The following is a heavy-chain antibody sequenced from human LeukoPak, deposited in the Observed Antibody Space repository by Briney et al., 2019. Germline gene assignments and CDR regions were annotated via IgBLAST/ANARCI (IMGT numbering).Heavy chain of an antibody. CDR1: GLTFDDYA. D-gene: IGHD6-19*01. J-gene: IGHJ4*02. Sequence: GGSLRLSCAASGLTFDDYAMHWVRQAPGMGLEWVSGISWKSGSIGYADSVKGRFTISRDNAKNSLYLQMNSLRAEDTALYYCAKGHIAVAGTPYFDYWGQGTLVTVSS. CDR2: ISWKSGSI. V-gene: IGHV3-9*01. CDR3: AKGHIAVAGTPYFDY.